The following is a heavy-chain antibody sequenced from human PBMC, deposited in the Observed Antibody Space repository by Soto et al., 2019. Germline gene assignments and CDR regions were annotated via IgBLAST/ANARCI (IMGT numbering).Heavy chain of an antibody. CDR3: ARGQFNILTGYYIDF. Sequence: SETQSLTYTVSGGSISSYRGSWIRQPPGEGLEWIGSIYYSGNTNYNPSLKSRVTISADTSKNEFSLRLRSVTTADTAVYYCARGQFNILTGYYIDFWGQGTLVTVSS. V-gene: IGHV4-59*12. CDR2: IYYSGNT. D-gene: IGHD3-9*01. J-gene: IGHJ4*02. CDR1: GGSISSYR.